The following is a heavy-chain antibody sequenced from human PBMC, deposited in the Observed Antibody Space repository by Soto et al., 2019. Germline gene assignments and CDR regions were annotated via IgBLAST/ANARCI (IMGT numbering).Heavy chain of an antibody. D-gene: IGHD3-9*01. CDR2: IRSKANSYAT. CDR1: GFTFSGSA. V-gene: IGHV3-73*01. J-gene: IGHJ6*02. CDR3: TRPEYYDILIGLDV. Sequence: SVGSLRLSCAASGFTFSGSAMHWVRQASGKGLEWVGRIRSKANSYATAYAASVKGRFTISRDDSKNTAYLQMNSLKTEDTAVYYCTRPEYYDILIGLDVWGQGTTVTVSS.